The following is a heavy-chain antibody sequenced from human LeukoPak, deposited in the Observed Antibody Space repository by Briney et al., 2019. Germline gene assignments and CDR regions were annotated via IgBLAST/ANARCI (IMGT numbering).Heavy chain of an antibody. CDR1: GGSISSYY. Sequence: PSETLSLTCTVSGGSISSYYWSWIRQPPGKGLEWIGYIYYSGSTNYNPSLKSRVTMSVDTSKNQFSLKLSSVTAADTAVYYCARSAAGTRWFDPWGQGTLVTVSS. V-gene: IGHV4-59*12. D-gene: IGHD6-13*01. CDR3: ARSAAGTRWFDP. CDR2: IYYSGST. J-gene: IGHJ5*02.